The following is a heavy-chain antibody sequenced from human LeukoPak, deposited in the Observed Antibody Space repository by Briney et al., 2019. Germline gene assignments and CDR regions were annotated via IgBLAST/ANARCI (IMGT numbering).Heavy chain of an antibody. CDR3: ARNGGNSDFDY. D-gene: IGHD4-23*01. CDR1: GXTFSSYS. V-gene: IGHV3-21*01. CDR2: ISSSGTYI. J-gene: IGHJ4*02. Sequence: GGSLRLSCAASGXTFSSYSMNWVRQAPGKGLEWVSFISSSGTYIYYADSMKGRFTISRDKAKNSLYLQMNSLRAEDTALYYCARNGGNSDFDYWGQGTLVTVSS.